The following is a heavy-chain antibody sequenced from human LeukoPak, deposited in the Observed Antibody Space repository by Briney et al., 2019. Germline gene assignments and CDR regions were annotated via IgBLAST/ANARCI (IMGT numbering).Heavy chain of an antibody. Sequence: GGSLRLSCAASGFTFSSYAMSWVRQAPGKGLEWVSAISGSGGSTYYADSVKGRFTISRDNSKNTLYLQMNSLRAEDTAVYYCAKDPLWVVVVPAAPDFDYWGQGTLVAVSS. CDR1: GFTFSSYA. CDR3: AKDPLWVVVVPAAPDFDY. CDR2: ISGSGGST. J-gene: IGHJ4*02. V-gene: IGHV3-23*01. D-gene: IGHD2-2*01.